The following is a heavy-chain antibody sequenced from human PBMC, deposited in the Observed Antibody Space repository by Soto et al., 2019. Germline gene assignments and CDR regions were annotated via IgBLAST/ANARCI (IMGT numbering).Heavy chain of an antibody. CDR2: VYYTGTT. V-gene: IGHV4-59*01. D-gene: IGHD4-17*01. CDR3: ARASMTTIPMDV. J-gene: IGHJ6*02. Sequence: SETLSLTCNVSGGSMNTYYWTWIRKPPGKGLEWIGYVYYTGTTNYKPSLKSRVTISVDTSKNQFSLKLTSVTAADTATYYCARASMTTIPMDVWGRGTMVTVSS. CDR1: GGSMNTYY.